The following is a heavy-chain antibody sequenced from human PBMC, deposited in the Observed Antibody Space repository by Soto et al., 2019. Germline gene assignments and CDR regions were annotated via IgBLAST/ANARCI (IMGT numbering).Heavy chain of an antibody. CDR2: ISAHNGNT. J-gene: IGHJ4*02. Sequence: QVHLVQSGAEVKKPGASVKVSCKGSGYAFTTYGITWVRQAPGQGLEWMGWISAHNGNTNYAQKLPGRVTVTRDTSTSTAYMELRSLRSDDTAGYYCARGRYGDYWGQGVLVTVSS. CDR1: GYAFTTYG. D-gene: IGHD1-1*01. CDR3: ARGRYGDY. V-gene: IGHV1-18*01.